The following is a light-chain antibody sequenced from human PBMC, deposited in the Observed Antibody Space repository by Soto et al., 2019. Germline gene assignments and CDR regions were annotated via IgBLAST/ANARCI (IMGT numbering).Light chain of an antibody. Sequence: EIVLTQSPGTLSLSPGEITTLSCRASQSVSSTYLAWYQQKPGQAPRLLIYGASSRATGIPDRFSGSGSGTDFTLTIRRLEPEDFAVYYCQHYGSLVLTFGGGTKVEIK. CDR2: GAS. V-gene: IGKV3-20*01. CDR1: QSVSSTY. CDR3: QHYGSLVLT. J-gene: IGKJ4*01.